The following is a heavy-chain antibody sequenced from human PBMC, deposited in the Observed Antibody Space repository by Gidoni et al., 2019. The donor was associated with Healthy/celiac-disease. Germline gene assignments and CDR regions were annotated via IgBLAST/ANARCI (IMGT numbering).Heavy chain of an antibody. V-gene: IGHV4-34*01. J-gene: IGHJ4*02. CDR3: ARGRGIAAAGISRLDY. Sequence: QVQLQQWGAGLLKPSETLSLTCAVYGGSFSGYYWSWIRQPPGKGLEWIGEINHSGSTNYNPSLKSRVTISVDTSKNQFSLKLSSVTAADTAVYYCARGRGIAAAGISRLDYWGQGTLVTVSS. CDR2: INHSGST. CDR1: GGSFSGYY. D-gene: IGHD6-13*01.